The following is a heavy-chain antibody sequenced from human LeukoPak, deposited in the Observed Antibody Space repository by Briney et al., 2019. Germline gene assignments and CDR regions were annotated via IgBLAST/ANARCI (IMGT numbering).Heavy chain of an antibody. Sequence: PGGSLRLSCAASGFTFSSYGMHWVRQAPGKGLEWVAFIRYDGSNKYYADSVKGRFTISRDNSKNTLCLQMNSLRAEDTAVYYCAKDFYGDYSGSCFDYWGQGTLVTVSS. V-gene: IGHV3-30*02. CDR3: AKDFYGDYSGSCFDY. CDR1: GFTFSSYG. D-gene: IGHD4-17*01. CDR2: IRYDGSNK. J-gene: IGHJ4*02.